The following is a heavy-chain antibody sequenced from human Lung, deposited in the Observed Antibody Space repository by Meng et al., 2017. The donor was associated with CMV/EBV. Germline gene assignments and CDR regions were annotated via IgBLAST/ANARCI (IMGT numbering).Heavy chain of an antibody. V-gene: IGHV1-46*01. CDR3: ARDQSLRVWFAL. Sequence: SVKVSXKASGYPFTNYYLHWVRQAPGQGFEWMGLINPSGGATDYAQKFQGRVTMTTDTSASTVYMELRSLTSEDTALYYCARDQSLRVWFALWGQGTLVTVAS. CDR1: GYPFTNYY. J-gene: IGHJ5*02. CDR2: INPSGGAT.